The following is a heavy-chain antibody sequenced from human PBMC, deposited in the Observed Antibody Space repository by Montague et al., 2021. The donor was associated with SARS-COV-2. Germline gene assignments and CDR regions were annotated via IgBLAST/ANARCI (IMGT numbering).Heavy chain of an antibody. V-gene: IGHV4-30-2*04. CDR2: HSGTT. CDR3: ARAPYDGSWKLYQFDF. Sequence: HSGTTHYHPSLNSRITISLDTSNNHFSLKVTSVTAANTAVYYCARAPYDGSWKLYQFDFWGRGTMVTVAS. D-gene: IGHD4-23*01. J-gene: IGHJ3*01.